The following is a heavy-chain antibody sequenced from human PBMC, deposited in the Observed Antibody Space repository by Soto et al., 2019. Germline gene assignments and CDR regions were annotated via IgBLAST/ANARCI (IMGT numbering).Heavy chain of an antibody. CDR1: GASISGYY. D-gene: IGHD1-1*01. V-gene: IGHV4-4*07. CDR3: VRDGTKTLRDWFDP. J-gene: IGHJ5*02. CDR2: IYATGTT. Sequence: SETLSLTCTVSGASISGYYWSWIRKSAGKGLEWIGRIYATGTTDYNPPLKSRVMMSVDTSKKQFSLKLRSVTAADTAVYYCVRDGTKTLRDWFDPWGQGISVTVSS.